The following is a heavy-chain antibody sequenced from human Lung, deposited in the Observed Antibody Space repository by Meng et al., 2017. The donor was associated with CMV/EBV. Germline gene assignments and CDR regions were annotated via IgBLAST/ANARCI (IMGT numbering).Heavy chain of an antibody. CDR1: GGSISSTSDY. J-gene: IGHJ5*02. D-gene: IGHD1-14*01. CDR2: IYYSGTT. CDR3: ARRPPALTGNWFDP. Sequence: SXTXSLXXSVSGGSISSTSDYWGWIRQPPGKGLEWIGSIYYSGTTYYNPSLKSRVTVSVDTSKNHLSLTLSAVTAADTAVYYCARRPPALTGNWFDPWGQGXLVTVSS. V-gene: IGHV4-39*02.